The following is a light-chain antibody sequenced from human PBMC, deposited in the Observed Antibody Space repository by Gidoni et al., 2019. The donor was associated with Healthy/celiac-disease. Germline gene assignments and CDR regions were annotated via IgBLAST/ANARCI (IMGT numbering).Light chain of an antibody. CDR1: QSISSY. V-gene: IGKV1-39*01. J-gene: IGKJ2*01. CDR2: AAS. Sequence: DIKMTQSPSSLSASVGDRVTITCRASQSISSYLNWYQHKPGKAPKLLIYAASSLQSGVPSRFSGSGSGTDFTLTISCLQPEDFATYYCQQSYSTPPTFGQGTKLEIK. CDR3: QQSYSTPPT.